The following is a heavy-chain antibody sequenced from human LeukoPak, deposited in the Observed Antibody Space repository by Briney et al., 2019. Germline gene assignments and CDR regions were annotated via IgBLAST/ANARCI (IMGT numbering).Heavy chain of an antibody. CDR3: ARARRGSTSSPFRSSIAARNYFDY. CDR2: INHSGST. D-gene: IGHD6-6*01. Sequence: ASETLSLTCAVYGGSFSGYYWSWIPQPPGKGLVWIGEINHSGSTNYNPSLKSRVTISVDTSKNQFSLKLSSVTAADTAVYYCARARRGSTSSPFRSSIAARNYFDYWGQGTLVTVSS. J-gene: IGHJ4*02. V-gene: IGHV4-34*01. CDR1: GGSFSGYY.